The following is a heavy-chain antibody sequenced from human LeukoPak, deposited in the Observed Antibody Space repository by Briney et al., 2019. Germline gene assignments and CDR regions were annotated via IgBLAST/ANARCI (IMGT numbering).Heavy chain of an antibody. CDR3: ARDLVGATVEPDY. Sequence: GGSLRLSCAASGFTFSDYYMSWIRQAPGKGLEWVSYISSSGSTIYYADSVKGRFAISRDNAKNSLYLQMNSLSAEDTAVYYCARDLVGATVEPDYWGQGTLVTVSS. J-gene: IGHJ4*02. CDR1: GFTFSDYY. V-gene: IGHV3-11*01. CDR2: ISSSGSTI. D-gene: IGHD1-26*01.